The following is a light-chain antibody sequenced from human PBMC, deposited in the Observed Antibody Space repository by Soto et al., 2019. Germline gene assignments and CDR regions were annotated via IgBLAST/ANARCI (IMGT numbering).Light chain of an antibody. CDR3: QHLNDYRYT. J-gene: IGKJ2*01. CDR1: QAISSS. CDR2: AAS. V-gene: IGKV1-9*01. Sequence: DIQLTQSPSFLSASVGDRVTITCRASQAISSSLAWYQHNPGKAPKLLIYAASTLQNGVPSSFSGSGSGTEFTPTISSLQPEAFATYDCQHLNDYRYTVGQGTKVEIK.